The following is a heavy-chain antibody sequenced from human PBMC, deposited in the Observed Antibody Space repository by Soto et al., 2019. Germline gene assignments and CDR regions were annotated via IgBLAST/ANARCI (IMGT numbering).Heavy chain of an antibody. V-gene: IGHV4-4*07. CDR2: IHTSEST. CDR1: GGPITGYY. D-gene: IGHD6-13*01. J-gene: IGHJ4*02. CDR3: ASALTSAAGLYFDY. Sequence: SEPLSLTFTVSGGPITGYYWSWSRQPAGKGLEWIGRIHTSESTNYNPSLKSRVTLSVDTSNNQFSLRLKSLTAADTAVYYCASALTSAAGLYFDYWGQGNLVTVSS.